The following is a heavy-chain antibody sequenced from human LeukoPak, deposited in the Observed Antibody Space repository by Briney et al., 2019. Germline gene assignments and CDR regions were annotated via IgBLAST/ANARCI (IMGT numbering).Heavy chain of an antibody. J-gene: IGHJ2*01. CDR1: GFTVSSNY. D-gene: IGHD4-23*01. V-gene: IGHV3-66*01. Sequence: PGGSLRLSCAASGFTVSSNYMSWVRQAPGKGLEWVSVIYSGGGSTYYADSVKGRFTISRDNSKNTLYFQMNSLRAEDTAVYYCARDYYGGNSEVISWHFDLWGRGTLVSVSS. CDR2: IYSGGGST. CDR3: ARDYYGGNSEVISWHFDL.